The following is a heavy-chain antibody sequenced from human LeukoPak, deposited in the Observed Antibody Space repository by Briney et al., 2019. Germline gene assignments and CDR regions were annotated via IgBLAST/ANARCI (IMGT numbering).Heavy chain of an antibody. CDR2: IYYSGST. D-gene: IGHD5-12*01. Sequence: SETLSLTCTVSGDSITSNTFYWGWIRQPPGKGLEWIGTIYYSGSTCYNPSLKSRVTISVDTSKNQFSLRLTSVTAADTAVFYCARQSSGYEHFDYWGQGTLVTVSS. CDR3: ARQSSGYEHFDY. CDR1: GDSITSNTFY. J-gene: IGHJ4*02. V-gene: IGHV4-39*01.